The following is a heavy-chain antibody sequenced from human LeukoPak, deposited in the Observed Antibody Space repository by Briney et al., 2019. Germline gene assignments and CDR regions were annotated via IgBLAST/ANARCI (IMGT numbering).Heavy chain of an antibody. V-gene: IGHV3-48*01. Sequence: GGSLRLSCAASGFTFSSYSMNWVRQAPGKGLEWVSYISSSSSTIYYADSVKGRFTISRDNAKNSLYLQMNSLRAEDTAVYYCAKDGHHSSSYWGQGTLVTVSS. D-gene: IGHD6-6*01. CDR2: ISSSSSTI. CDR1: GFTFSSYS. CDR3: AKDGHHSSSY. J-gene: IGHJ4*02.